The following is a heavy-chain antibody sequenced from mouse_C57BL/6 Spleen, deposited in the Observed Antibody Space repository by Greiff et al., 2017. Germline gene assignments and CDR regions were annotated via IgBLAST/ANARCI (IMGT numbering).Heavy chain of an antibody. D-gene: IGHD3-2*02. Sequence: EVKVVESGGGLVQPKGSLKLSCAASGFTFNTYAMHWVRQAPGKGLEWVARIRSKSSNYATYYADSVKDRFTISRDDSQSMLYLQMNNLKTEDTAMYYCVRGAAQATDYAMDYWGQGTSVTVSS. J-gene: IGHJ4*01. V-gene: IGHV10-3*01. CDR2: IRSKSSNYAT. CDR1: GFTFNTYA. CDR3: VRGAAQATDYAMDY.